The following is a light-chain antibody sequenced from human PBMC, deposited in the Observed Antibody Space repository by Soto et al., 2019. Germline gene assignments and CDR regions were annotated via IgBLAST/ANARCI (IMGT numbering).Light chain of an antibody. V-gene: IGLV1-40*01. CDR1: SSNIGAGYD. J-gene: IGLJ2*01. CDR3: QSYDSSLSVV. CDR2: GNS. Sequence: QAVVTQPPSLSGAPGQSITISCTGSSSNIGAGYDVHWYQQLPGTAPKLLIYGNSNRPSGVPDRFSGSKSGTSASLAITGLQAEDEADYYCQSYDSSLSVVFGGGTKVTVL.